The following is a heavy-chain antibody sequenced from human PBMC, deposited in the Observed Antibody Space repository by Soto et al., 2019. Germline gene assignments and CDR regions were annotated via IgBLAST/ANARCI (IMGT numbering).Heavy chain of an antibody. Sequence: EVQLLESGGGLVQPGGSLRLSCAASGFTFSSYDMSWVCQAPGKGLEWVSAISGSGGSTYYVDSVKGRFTISRDNSKNALFLQMNSLRAEDTAVYYCAKDMGKDCTNGVCYDYYYGMDVLGQGTTFTVSS. V-gene: IGHV3-23*01. CDR1: GFTFSSYD. J-gene: IGHJ6*02. CDR2: ISGSGGST. D-gene: IGHD2-8*01. CDR3: AKDMGKDCTNGVCYDYYYGMDV.